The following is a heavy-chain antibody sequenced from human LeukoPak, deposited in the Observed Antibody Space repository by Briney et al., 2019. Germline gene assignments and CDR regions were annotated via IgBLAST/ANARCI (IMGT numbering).Heavy chain of an antibody. J-gene: IGHJ4*02. V-gene: IGHV3-15*01. CDR3: TTDPGGNSGFDY. D-gene: IGHD4-23*01. CDR1: GFTFTKAW. CDR2: IKSKTDGGAA. Sequence: PGGSLRLSCAASGFTFTKAWMSWARQAPGRGLEWVGRIKSKTDGGAADHAAPVKGRFTISRDDSRNTLYLQMNSLKTEDTAVYYCTTDPGGNSGFDYWGQGTLVTVSS.